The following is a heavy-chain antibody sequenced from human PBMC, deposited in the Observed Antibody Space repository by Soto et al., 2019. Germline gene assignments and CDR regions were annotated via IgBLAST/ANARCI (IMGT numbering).Heavy chain of an antibody. D-gene: IGHD2-21*01. CDR1: GFTFSNYA. J-gene: IGHJ4*02. V-gene: IGHV3-48*02. Sequence: GGSLRLSCAASGFTFSNYAMNWVRQAPGKGLEWISHISGSNSVIYYADSMKGRFTISRDNAKNSLYLQMNSLRDEDTAVYYCARNVVGRGGYFDYWGQGTLVTVSS. CDR2: ISGSNSVI. CDR3: ARNVVGRGGYFDY.